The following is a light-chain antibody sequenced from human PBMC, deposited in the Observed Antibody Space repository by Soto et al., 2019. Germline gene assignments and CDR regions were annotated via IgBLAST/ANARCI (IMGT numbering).Light chain of an antibody. V-gene: IGLV2-14*01. CDR1: STDVGGYNY. J-gene: IGLJ1*01. CDR3: GSYTSTDTPLV. CDR2: EVN. Sequence: SALAQPSSVSGSPGQSITISCTGTSTDVGGYNYVSWYQHHPGKDPKLIIYEVNNRPSGVSDRFSGSKSGNKASLTISNLEAEDESDYYCGSYTSTDTPLVFGTGTKVTVL.